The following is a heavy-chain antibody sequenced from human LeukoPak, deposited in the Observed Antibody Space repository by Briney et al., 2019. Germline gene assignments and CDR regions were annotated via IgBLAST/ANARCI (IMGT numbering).Heavy chain of an antibody. CDR3: ARDGDSSGYYNLN. Sequence: ASVKVSFKASGYTFTGYYMHWVRQAPGQGLEWMGWINPNSGGTNYAQKFQGRVTMTRDTSISTAYMELSRLRSDDTAVYYCARDGDSSGYYNLNWGQGTLVTVSS. CDR2: INPNSGGT. V-gene: IGHV1-2*02. J-gene: IGHJ4*02. CDR1: GYTFTGYY. D-gene: IGHD3-22*01.